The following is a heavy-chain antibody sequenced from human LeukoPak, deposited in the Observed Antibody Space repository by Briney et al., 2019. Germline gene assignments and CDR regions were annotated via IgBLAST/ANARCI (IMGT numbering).Heavy chain of an antibody. CDR1: GFTFSSYE. CDR3: ARDSVAGTFDY. Sequence: PGGSLRPSCAASGFTFSSYEMNWVRQAPGKGLEWVSYISSSGSTIYYADSVKGRFTISRDNAKNSLYLQMNSLRAEDTAVYYCARDSVAGTFDYWGQGTLVTVSS. J-gene: IGHJ4*02. D-gene: IGHD6-19*01. V-gene: IGHV3-48*03. CDR2: ISSSGSTI.